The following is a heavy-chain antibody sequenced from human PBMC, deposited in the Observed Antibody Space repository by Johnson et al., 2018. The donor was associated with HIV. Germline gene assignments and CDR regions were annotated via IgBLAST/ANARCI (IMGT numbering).Heavy chain of an antibody. CDR1: GFTFSSYD. V-gene: IGHV3-33*08. Sequence: QVQLVESGGGLVKPGGSLRLSCAASGFTFSSYDMHWVRQAPGKGLEWVAVIWYDGSNKYYADPVKGRFTLSRDNSKNTLYLQLSSLRTEDTAVFYCARPLDWKDLSDALDIWGQGTMVSVSS. D-gene: IGHD1-1*01. J-gene: IGHJ3*02. CDR2: IWYDGSNK. CDR3: ARPLDWKDLSDALDI.